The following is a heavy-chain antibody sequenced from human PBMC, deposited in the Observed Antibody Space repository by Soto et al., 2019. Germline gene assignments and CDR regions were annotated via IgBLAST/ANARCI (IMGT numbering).Heavy chain of an antibody. CDR2: ISYDGSDK. CDR1: GVSFITYG. CDR3: AKTSGYDYVWGSSGLDP. Sequence: GGFLRLSCAASGVSFITYGMHWVRQAPDKGLQWVAVISYDGSDKYYADSVKGRFTISRDDSTNTMYLQMNSLRPEDTAVYYCAKTSGYDYVWGSSGLDPWGQGTLVTVSS. D-gene: IGHD3-16*01. V-gene: IGHV3-30*18. J-gene: IGHJ5*02.